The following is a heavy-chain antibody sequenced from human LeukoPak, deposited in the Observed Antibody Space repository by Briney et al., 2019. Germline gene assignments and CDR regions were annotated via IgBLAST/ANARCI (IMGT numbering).Heavy chain of an antibody. CDR2: INHSGST. Sequence: SETLSLTCAVYGGSFSGYYWSWIRQPPGKGLEWIGEINHSGSTNYNPSLKSRVTISVDTSKNQFSLELSSVTAADTAVYYCARHGRRYYYDSSGYSNWGQGTLVTVSS. J-gene: IGHJ4*02. CDR3: ARHGRRYYYDSSGYSN. CDR1: GGSFSGYY. V-gene: IGHV4-34*01. D-gene: IGHD3-22*01.